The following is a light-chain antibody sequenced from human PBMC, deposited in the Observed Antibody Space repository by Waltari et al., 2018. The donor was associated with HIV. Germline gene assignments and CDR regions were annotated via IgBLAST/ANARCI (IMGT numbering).Light chain of an antibody. CDR1: SSDVGRYNY. CDR3: SSYTINNDYV. J-gene: IGLJ1*01. Sequence: QSALTQPASVSGSPGQSITISCTGTSSDVGRYNYVSWYQHHPGKAPKLMIYEVLNRPSGISKRFSGSKSGNTASLTISGLQAEDEADYYCSSYTINNDYVFGTGTRVTVL. V-gene: IGLV2-14*01. CDR2: EVL.